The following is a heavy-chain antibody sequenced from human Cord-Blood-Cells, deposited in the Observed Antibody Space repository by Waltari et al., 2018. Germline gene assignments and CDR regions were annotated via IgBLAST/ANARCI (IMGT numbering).Heavy chain of an antibody. CDR2: IWYDGSNK. V-gene: IGHV3-33*01. CDR1: GFTFSSYG. Sequence: QVQLVESGGGVVQPGRSLRLSCAASGFTFSSYGMHWVRQAPGKGVEWVAVIWYDGSNKYYADSVKGRFTISRDNSKNTLYLQMNSLRAEDTAVYYCARTADDDSGYFDYWGQGTLVTVSS. J-gene: IGHJ4*02. CDR3: ARTADDDSGYFDY. D-gene: IGHD1-26*01.